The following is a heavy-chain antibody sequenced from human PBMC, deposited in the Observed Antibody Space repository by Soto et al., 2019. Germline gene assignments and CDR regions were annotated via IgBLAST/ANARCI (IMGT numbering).Heavy chain of an antibody. D-gene: IGHD6-13*01. V-gene: IGHV1-69*06. J-gene: IGHJ6*02. CDR1: GGTFSSYA. CDR3: ARSGRPGYSGYYYYGMDV. Sequence: SVKVSCKASGGTFSSYAISWVRQAPGQGLEWMGGIIPIFGTANYAQKFQGRVTITADKSTSTAYMELSSLRSEDTAVYYCARSGRPGYSGYYYYGMDVWGQGTTVTVSS. CDR2: IIPIFGTA.